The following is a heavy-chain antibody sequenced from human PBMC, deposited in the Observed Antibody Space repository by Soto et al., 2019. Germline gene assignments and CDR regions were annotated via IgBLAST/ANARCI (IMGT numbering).Heavy chain of an antibody. CDR3: ATQGSNDAFDI. J-gene: IGHJ3*02. CDR1: GFTITSSA. V-gene: IGHV1-58*01. Sequence: GASVKVSCKASGFTITSSAVQWLRQARGQRLEWIGWIVVGSGNTNYAQKFQERVTITRDMSTSTAYMELSSLRSEDTAVYYCATQGSNDAFDIWGQGTMVT. CDR2: IVVGSGNT.